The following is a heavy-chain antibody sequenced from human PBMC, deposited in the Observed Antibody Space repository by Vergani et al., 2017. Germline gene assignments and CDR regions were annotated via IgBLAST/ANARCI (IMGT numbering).Heavy chain of an antibody. CDR2: IYTSGST. CDR1: GGSISSGSYY. Sequence: QVQLQESGPGLVKPSQTLSLTCTVSGGSISSGSYYWSWIRQPAGKGLEWIGRIYTSGSTNYNPSLKSRVTISVDTSKNQFSLKLSSVTAADTAVYYCAREEVPDDSRGWTGIDYWGQGTLVTVSS. D-gene: IGHD6-19*01. J-gene: IGHJ4*02. V-gene: IGHV4-61*02. CDR3: AREEVPDDSRGWTGIDY.